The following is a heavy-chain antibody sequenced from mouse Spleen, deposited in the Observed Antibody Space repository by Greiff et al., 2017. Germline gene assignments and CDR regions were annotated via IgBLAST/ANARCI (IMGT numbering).Heavy chain of an antibody. CDR2: IYPGSGST. D-gene: IGHD2-14*01. V-gene: IGHV1-77*01. CDR3: AIRRYYWYFDV. CDR1: GYTFTDYV. J-gene: IGHJ1*01. Sequence: QVQLKESGPELVKPGASVKMSCKASGYTFTDYVISWVKQRTGQGLEWIGEIYPGSGSTYYNEKFKGKATLTADKSSNTAYMQLSSLTSEDSAVYFCAIRRYYWYFDVWGAGTTVTVSS.